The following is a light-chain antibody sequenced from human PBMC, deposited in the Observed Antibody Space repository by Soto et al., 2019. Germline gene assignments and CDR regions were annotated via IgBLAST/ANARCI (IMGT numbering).Light chain of an antibody. V-gene: IGKV3-11*01. CDR3: QQRSNWPLLT. Sequence: EIVLTQSPATLSLSPGERATLSCRASQSVSSYLAWYQQKPGQASRLLIYDASNRATGIPARFSGSGSGTDFTPTISSLESEDFAVYYCQQRSNWPLLTFGGGTKVEIK. CDR1: QSVSSY. J-gene: IGKJ4*01. CDR2: DAS.